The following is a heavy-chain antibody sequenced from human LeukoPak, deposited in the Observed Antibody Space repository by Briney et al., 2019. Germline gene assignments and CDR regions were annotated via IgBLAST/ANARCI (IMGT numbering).Heavy chain of an antibody. V-gene: IGHV5-51*01. CDR1: GYRFTNYW. CDR2: IYPGDSAT. CDR3: ARLENGDYSFLYFDY. J-gene: IGHJ4*02. Sequence: GESLQISCQGSGYRFTNYWIGWVRQMPGKGLEWMGIIYPGDSATRYSPSFEGQVTISADKSISTAYLQWSSLKASDTAMYYCARLENGDYSFLYFDYWGQGTLVTVSS. D-gene: IGHD4-17*01.